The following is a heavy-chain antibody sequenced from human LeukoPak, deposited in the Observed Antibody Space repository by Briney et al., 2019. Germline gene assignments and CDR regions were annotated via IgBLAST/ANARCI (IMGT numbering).Heavy chain of an antibody. Sequence: GESLKISCKGSGYRFSNYWIAWVRQVPGKGLEWMGIIYPGDSDTRYSPSFEGQVTISADESTTTAYLQWSSLKASDTAMYFCARLKDPHYYYMDVRGKGTTVTVSS. V-gene: IGHV5-51*01. CDR1: GYRFSNYW. CDR2: IYPGDSDT. CDR3: ARLKDPHYYYMDV. J-gene: IGHJ6*03.